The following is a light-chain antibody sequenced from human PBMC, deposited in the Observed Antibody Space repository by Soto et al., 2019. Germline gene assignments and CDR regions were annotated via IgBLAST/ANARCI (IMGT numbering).Light chain of an antibody. Sequence: EIVLTQSPGTLSLSPGERATLSCRASQSVSSSYLAWYQQKPGQAPRLLIYGASSRATGIPDTFSGSGSGTDFTLTISRLEPEDFAVYYCQQHGSSPPGITFGQGTRLEIK. J-gene: IGKJ5*01. CDR1: QSVSSSY. CDR2: GAS. CDR3: QQHGSSPPGIT. V-gene: IGKV3-20*01.